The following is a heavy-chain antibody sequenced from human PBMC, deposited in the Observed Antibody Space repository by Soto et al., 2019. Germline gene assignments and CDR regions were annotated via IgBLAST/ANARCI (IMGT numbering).Heavy chain of an antibody. CDR2: ISYDGSNK. Sequence: GGSLRLSCAASGFTISSYAMHWVRQAPGKGLEWVAVISYDGSNKYYADSVKGRFTISRDNSKNTLYLQMNSLRAEDTAVYYCARSGYSYGPFDYWGQGTLVTVSS. CDR3: ARSGYSYGPFDY. D-gene: IGHD5-18*01. CDR1: GFTISSYA. V-gene: IGHV3-30-3*01. J-gene: IGHJ4*02.